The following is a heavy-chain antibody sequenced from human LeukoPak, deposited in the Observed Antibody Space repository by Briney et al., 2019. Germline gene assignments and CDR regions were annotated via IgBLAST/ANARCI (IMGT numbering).Heavy chain of an antibody. CDR2: ISGSGGST. V-gene: IGHV3-23*01. CDR1: GFTFSTQA. CDR3: AKDRAKWEPIYWYFDL. Sequence: GGSLRLSCAASGFTFSTQAMSWVRQAPGKGLEWVSVISGSGGSTYYADSVKGRFTISRDNSKNTLYLQMNSLRAEDTAVYYCAKDRAKWEPIYWYFDLWGRGTLFTVSS. J-gene: IGHJ2*01. D-gene: IGHD1-26*01.